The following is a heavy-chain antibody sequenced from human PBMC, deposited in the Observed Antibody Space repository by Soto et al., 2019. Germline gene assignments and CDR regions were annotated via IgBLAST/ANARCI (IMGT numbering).Heavy chain of an antibody. J-gene: IGHJ4*02. V-gene: IGHV3-23*01. Sequence: PGGSQRLSCAASGITLSSYAMSWVRQAPGKGPEWVSGISASGGSTSYADSVKGRFTISRDNSKNTLYLQMNSLRADDTAVYHCAKGQNSGTYRFYFDYWGQGALVTVSS. CDR2: ISASGGST. CDR3: AKGQNSGTYRFYFDY. D-gene: IGHD1-26*01. CDR1: GITLSSYA.